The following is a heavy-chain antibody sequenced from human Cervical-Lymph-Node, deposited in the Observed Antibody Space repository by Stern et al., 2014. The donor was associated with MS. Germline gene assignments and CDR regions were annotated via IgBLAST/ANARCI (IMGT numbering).Heavy chain of an antibody. Sequence: QDQLVESGPGLVRPSETLSLTCTVSGGSVNTYYWSWIRQPPGKGLDWIGCVYFSGSTNSNPSLKSRVTISLDMSKNQFSLRLNSVTAADTAIYYCARRLTTAWDSWGQGTLVTVSS. D-gene: IGHD4-17*01. J-gene: IGHJ4*02. CDR3: ARRLTTAWDS. CDR1: GGSVNTYY. CDR2: VYFSGST. V-gene: IGHV4-59*08.